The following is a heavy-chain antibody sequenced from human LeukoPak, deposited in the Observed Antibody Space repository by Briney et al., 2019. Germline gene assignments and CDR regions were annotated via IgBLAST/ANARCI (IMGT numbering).Heavy chain of an antibody. J-gene: IGHJ5*02. Sequence: GGSLRLSCAASGFTFSSYAMSWVRQAPGKGLQWVSALSGSGLSTYYADSVKGRFTISRDNSKNTLYLQMNSLRAEDTALYYCAKSSYQLLSAFSWFDPWGQGTLVTVSS. CDR1: GFTFSSYA. V-gene: IGHV3-23*01. D-gene: IGHD2-2*01. CDR3: AKSSYQLLSAFSWFDP. CDR2: LSGSGLST.